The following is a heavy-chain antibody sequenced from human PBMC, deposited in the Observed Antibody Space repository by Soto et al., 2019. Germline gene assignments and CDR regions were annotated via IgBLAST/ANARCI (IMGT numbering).Heavy chain of an antibody. V-gene: IGHV4-34*01. Sequence: PSETLSLTCAVYGGSFSGYYWSWIRQPPGKGLEWIGEINHSGSTNYNPSLKSRVTISVDTSKNQFSLKLSSVTAADTAVYYCASHPYDIFTHDYWGQGTLVTVSS. CDR2: INHSGST. CDR3: ASHPYDIFTHDY. CDR1: GGSFSGYY. J-gene: IGHJ4*02. D-gene: IGHD3-9*01.